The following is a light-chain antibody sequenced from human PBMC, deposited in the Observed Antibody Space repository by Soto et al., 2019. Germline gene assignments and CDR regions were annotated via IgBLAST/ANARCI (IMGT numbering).Light chain of an antibody. CDR3: SSYTSSSPYV. V-gene: IGLV2-14*01. CDR1: SSDVGGYNY. J-gene: IGLJ1*01. Sequence: QSALTQPASVSGSPGQSITISCTGTSSDVGGYNYVSWYQQHPGKAPKLMIYDVGNRPSGVSNRFSGSKSGNTASLTISGLQAEDEADYYRSSYTSSSPYVFGTGTKATVL. CDR2: DVG.